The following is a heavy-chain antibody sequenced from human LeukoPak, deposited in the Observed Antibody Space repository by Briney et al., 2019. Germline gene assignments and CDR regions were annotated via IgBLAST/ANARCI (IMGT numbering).Heavy chain of an antibody. Sequence: GGSLRLSCGASGFTFSRYAMSWVRQAPGKGLQWVSQIDGSGGAIYYADSVRGRFTISRDNSKNTLYLQMNSLRAEDTAVYYCAKGRYYNILTGYPRQYYFDYWGQGTLVTVSS. J-gene: IGHJ4*02. V-gene: IGHV3-23*01. CDR1: GFTFSRYA. D-gene: IGHD3-9*01. CDR3: AKGRYYNILTGYPRQYYFDY. CDR2: IDGSGGAI.